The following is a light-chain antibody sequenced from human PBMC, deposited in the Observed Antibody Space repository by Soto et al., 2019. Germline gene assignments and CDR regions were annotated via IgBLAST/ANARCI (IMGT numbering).Light chain of an antibody. J-gene: IGKJ4*01. Sequence: DIVMTQTPLSLPVTPGEPASISCRSSQSLLDSDDGNTYLDWFLQKPGQSPQLLIYTVSYRASGVPDRFSGSGSGTDFTLKISRVEAEDVGVYFCMQRLEFPLTFGGGTKVELQ. CDR3: MQRLEFPLT. V-gene: IGKV2-40*01. CDR2: TVS. CDR1: QSLLDSDDGNTY.